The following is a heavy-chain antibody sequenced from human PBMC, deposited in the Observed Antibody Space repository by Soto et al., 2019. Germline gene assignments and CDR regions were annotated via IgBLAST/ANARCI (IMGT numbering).Heavy chain of an antibody. CDR1: GGSFSTNY. D-gene: IGHD3-10*01. CDR2: IYNNGAR. Sequence: PSETLSLTCTLSGGSFSTNYWSWIRQPPGKTLEWIAYIYNNGARKYNPSLKGRATISIDTSRNQFSLTPNSAAATDTAVYYCATDSAGRGPFDPWGPGILVTVSS. CDR3: ATDSAGRGPFDP. V-gene: IGHV4-59*13. J-gene: IGHJ5*02.